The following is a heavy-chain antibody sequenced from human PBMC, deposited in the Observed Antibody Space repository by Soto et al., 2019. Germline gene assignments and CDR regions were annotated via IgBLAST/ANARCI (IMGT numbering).Heavy chain of an antibody. V-gene: IGHV3-23*01. Sequence: EVQLLESGGGLAQPGGSLRLSCAASGFSFRIYAMNWVRQAPGKGLEWVSVMVGDGSSWDYADSVRGRFTISRDNSKNTLYLQMNNLRAEDTAVYYCAKDLRPDGRYDLDYWGQGTLVIVSS. CDR2: MVGDGSSW. D-gene: IGHD1-26*01. CDR1: GFSFRIYA. J-gene: IGHJ4*02. CDR3: AKDLRPDGRYDLDY.